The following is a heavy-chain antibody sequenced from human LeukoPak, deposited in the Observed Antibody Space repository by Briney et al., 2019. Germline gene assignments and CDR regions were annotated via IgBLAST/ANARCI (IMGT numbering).Heavy chain of an antibody. D-gene: IGHD1-26*01. CDR2: IKQDGSEK. CDR1: GFTFSDYW. CDR3: ARDLTVGPTTDYFDY. Sequence: PGGSLRLSCAVSGFTFSDYWMSWVRQAPGRGLEWVANIKQDGSEKNYVDSVKGRFTISRDNAKNSLYLQMNSLRAEDTAVYYCARDLTVGPTTDYFDYWGQGTLVTVSS. J-gene: IGHJ4*02. V-gene: IGHV3-7*01.